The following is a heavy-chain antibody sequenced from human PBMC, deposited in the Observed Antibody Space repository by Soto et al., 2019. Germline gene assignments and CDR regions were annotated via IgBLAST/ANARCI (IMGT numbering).Heavy chain of an antibody. CDR1: GFTFSSYS. D-gene: IGHD1-26*01. J-gene: IGHJ4*02. Sequence: EVQLVESGGGLVQPGGSLRLSCAASGFTFSSYSMNWVRQAPGKGLEWVSDISSSGSTIYYADSVRGRFTISRDNAKNPLYLQRNSLRDEDTAVYYCARGGVGADFDYWGQGTLVTVSS. V-gene: IGHV3-48*02. CDR2: ISSSGSTI. CDR3: ARGGVGADFDY.